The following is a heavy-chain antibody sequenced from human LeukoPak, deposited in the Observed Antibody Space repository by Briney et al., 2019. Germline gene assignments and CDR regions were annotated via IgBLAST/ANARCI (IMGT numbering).Heavy chain of an antibody. J-gene: IGHJ4*02. V-gene: IGHV4-31*03. D-gene: IGHD3-10*01. Sequence: SETLSLTCTVSGGSIKNSGGYYWTWIRQHPGKCLEWIGYIYHSGSTNSNPSLESRVTISLDKSKNQFSLNLSSVTAADTAVYYCARVRYGSGETYDYWGQGTLVTVSS. CDR2: IYHSGST. CDR3: ARVRYGSGETYDY. CDR1: GGSIKNSGGYY.